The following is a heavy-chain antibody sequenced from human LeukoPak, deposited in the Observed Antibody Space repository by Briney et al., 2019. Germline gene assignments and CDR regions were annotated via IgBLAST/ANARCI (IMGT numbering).Heavy chain of an antibody. CDR3: ASEGTTPFQFYYYYYMDV. J-gene: IGHJ6*03. Sequence: SVKVSCKASGGTFSSYAISWVRQAPGQGLEWMGGIIPIFGTANYAQKFQGRVTITADESTSTAYMELSSLRSDDTAVYYCASEGTTPFQFYYYYYMDVWGKGTTVTVSS. V-gene: IGHV1-69*01. CDR1: GGTFSSYA. CDR2: IIPIFGTA. D-gene: IGHD4-11*01.